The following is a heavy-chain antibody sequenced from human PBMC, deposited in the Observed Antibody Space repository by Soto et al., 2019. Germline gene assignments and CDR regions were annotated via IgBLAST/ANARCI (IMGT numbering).Heavy chain of an antibody. J-gene: IGHJ4*02. CDR1: GDSISSGGHY. CDR3: ARHPRDTGNFQAGFDY. D-gene: IGHD1-26*01. Sequence: QVQLQESGPGLVKPSQTLSLTCTVSGDSISSGGHYWSWIRQHPGNGLEWIGYIYYTGTTYYHPSLEGRLPMSVDTSKNLLSLELSSVTAADTAVYYCARHPRDTGNFQAGFDYWGQGTLVTVSS. V-gene: IGHV4-31*03. CDR2: IYYTGTT.